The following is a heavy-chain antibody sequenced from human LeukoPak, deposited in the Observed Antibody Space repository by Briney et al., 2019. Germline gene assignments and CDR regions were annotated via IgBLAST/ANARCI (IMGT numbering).Heavy chain of an antibody. V-gene: IGHV4-61*02. J-gene: IGHJ5*02. Sequence: SETLSLTCTVSGGSNSSGYYYWSWIRQPTGKGLEWDGRIYTRGNTNYNPSLQSRVTIAVNQPKNQLCLKLGSVTAPDPAVCCCAREPTRDFWSGKNWVDPWGQGTLVTVSS. CDR1: GGSNSSGYYY. CDR3: AREPTRDFWSGKNWVDP. D-gene: IGHD3-3*01. CDR2: IYTRGNT.